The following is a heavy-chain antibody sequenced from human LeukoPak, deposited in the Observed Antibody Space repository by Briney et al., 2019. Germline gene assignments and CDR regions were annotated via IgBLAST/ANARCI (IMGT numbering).Heavy chain of an antibody. D-gene: IGHD6-19*01. V-gene: IGHV3-23*01. CDR3: AKALTYSSGWQDY. Sequence: GGSLRLSCAASGFTFSSYAMSWVRQAPGKGLEWVSAISGSGGSTYYADSVKGRFTISRDNSKNTLYLQMNSLRADDTAVYYCAKALTYSSGWQDYWGQGTLVTVSS. CDR1: GFTFSSYA. CDR2: ISGSGGST. J-gene: IGHJ4*02.